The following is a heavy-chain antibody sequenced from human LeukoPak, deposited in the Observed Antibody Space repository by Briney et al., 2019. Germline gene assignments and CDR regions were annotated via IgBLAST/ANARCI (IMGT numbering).Heavy chain of an antibody. CDR3: ARVGFRSGCLDY. CDR1: GGTFSSYA. D-gene: IGHD6-19*01. Sequence: SVKVSCKASGGTFSSYAISWVRQAPGQGLEWMGGIIPIFGTANYAQKFQGRVTVTTDESTSTAYMELSSLRSEDTAVYYCARVGFRSGCLDYWGQGTLVTVSS. V-gene: IGHV1-69*05. CDR2: IIPIFGTA. J-gene: IGHJ4*02.